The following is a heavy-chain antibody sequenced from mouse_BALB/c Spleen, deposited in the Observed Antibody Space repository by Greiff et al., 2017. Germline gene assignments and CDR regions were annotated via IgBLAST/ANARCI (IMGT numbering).Heavy chain of an antibody. CDR2: INPYNDGT. Sequence: VQLQQSGPELVKPGASVKMSCKASGYTFTSYVMHWVKQKPGQGLEWIGYINPYNDGTKYNEKFKGKATLTSDKSSSTAYMELSSLTSEDSAVYYCARPYYYGSSYWDYWGQGTTLTVSS. V-gene: IGHV1-14*01. J-gene: IGHJ2*01. CDR1: GYTFTSYV. D-gene: IGHD1-1*01. CDR3: ARPYYYGSSYWDY.